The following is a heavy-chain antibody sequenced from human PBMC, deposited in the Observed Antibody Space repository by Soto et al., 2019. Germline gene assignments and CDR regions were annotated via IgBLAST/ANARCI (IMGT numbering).Heavy chain of an antibody. CDR3: TKNRSPGGSGPSYFDY. D-gene: IGHD6-19*01. CDR2: IRGSGTNL. V-gene: IGHV3-23*01. CDR1: GFTFSSYV. J-gene: IGHJ4*02. Sequence: EVQLLESGGGLIQPGGSLRLSCAASGFTFSSYVMNWVRQAPGRGLQWVSAIRGSGTNLLYADSVKGRFTLSRDNSRNTVYLPMASLRAEDTAVYYCTKNRSPGGSGPSYFDYWGLGTLVTVSS.